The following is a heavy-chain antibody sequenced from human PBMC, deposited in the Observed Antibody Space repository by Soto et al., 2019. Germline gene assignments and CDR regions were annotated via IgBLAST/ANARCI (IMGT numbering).Heavy chain of an antibody. J-gene: IGHJ4*02. V-gene: IGHV3-11*01. CDR1: GFSFNDYY. D-gene: IGHD7-27*01. CDR2: ITGSGGTI. CDR3: ASRITGARIDY. Sequence: AGSLSLSCASSGFSFNDYYMSWIRQAPGKGLEWVSYITGSGGTIYYADSVKGRFTISRDNAKNSLYLQMNSLRAEYTAVYYSASRITGARIDYWGQGTLVTVSS.